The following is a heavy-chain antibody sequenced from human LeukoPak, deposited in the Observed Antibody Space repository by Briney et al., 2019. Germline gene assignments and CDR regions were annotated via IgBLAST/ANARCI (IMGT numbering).Heavy chain of an antibody. Sequence: ASVKVSCKASGYTFTGYYMHWVRQAPGQGLEWMGWINPNSGGTNYAQKFQGWVTMTRDTSISTAYMELSRLRSDDTAVYYCARDVFLVLNWFDPWGQGTLVTVSS. J-gene: IGHJ5*02. V-gene: IGHV1-2*04. CDR2: INPNSGGT. CDR3: ARDVFLVLNWFDP. CDR1: GYTFTGYY. D-gene: IGHD6-13*01.